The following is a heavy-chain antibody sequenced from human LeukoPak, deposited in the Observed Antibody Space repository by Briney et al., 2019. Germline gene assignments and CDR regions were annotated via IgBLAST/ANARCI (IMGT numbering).Heavy chain of an antibody. CDR3: VNRDGGWLQSSGMDV. Sequence: PWGALLLSWAGSGFHLTSYVLGWVRPGPGEGVEGVSALCSRGDTTYYGDSVKGRFTISRDNSKNTLYLQMHSLSAEDTAIYYCVNRDGGWLQSSGMDVWGQGTAVTVSS. D-gene: IGHD5-24*01. V-gene: IGHV3-23*01. CDR2: LCSRGDTT. CDR1: GFHLTSYV. J-gene: IGHJ6*02.